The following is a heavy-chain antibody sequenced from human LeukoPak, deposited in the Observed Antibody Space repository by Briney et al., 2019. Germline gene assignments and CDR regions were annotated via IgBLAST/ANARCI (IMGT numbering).Heavy chain of an antibody. Sequence: GGSLRLSCAASGFTFSSSEMNWVRQAPGKGLEWVANIKQDGSDKFYVDSVKGRFTISRDNAKNSMYLQMSSLRAEDTAIYYCARVLPVASRDFWGQGTLVTVSS. CDR3: ARVLPVASRDF. V-gene: IGHV3-7*01. CDR1: GFTFSSSE. J-gene: IGHJ4*02. D-gene: IGHD2-2*01. CDR2: IKQDGSDK.